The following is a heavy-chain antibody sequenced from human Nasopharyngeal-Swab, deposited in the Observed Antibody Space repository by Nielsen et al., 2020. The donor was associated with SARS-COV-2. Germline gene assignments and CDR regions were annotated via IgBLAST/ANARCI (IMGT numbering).Heavy chain of an antibody. J-gene: IGHJ4*02. CDR3: ARDWSPRYSSSWNFDY. Sequence: ASVKVSCKASGYTFTSYAMNWVRQAPGHGLEWMGWINTNTGNPTYAQGFTGRFVFSLDTSVSTAYLQISSLKAEDTAVYYCARDWSPRYSSSWNFDYWGQGTLVTVSS. V-gene: IGHV7-4-1*02. CDR2: INTNTGNP. D-gene: IGHD6-13*01. CDR1: GYTFTSYA.